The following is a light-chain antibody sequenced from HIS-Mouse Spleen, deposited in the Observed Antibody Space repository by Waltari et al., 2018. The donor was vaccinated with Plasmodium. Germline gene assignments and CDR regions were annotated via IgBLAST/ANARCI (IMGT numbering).Light chain of an antibody. CDR3: QQYNNWPLT. CDR2: GAS. Sequence: EIVMTQSPATLSVSPGERATLSCRASQSVSSNLAWYQQKPGQAPRLLIYGASTRATGIAARFSGSGSGTEFTRTISSMQSEDFAVYYCQQYNNWPLTFGGGTKVEIK. CDR1: QSVSSN. V-gene: IGKV3-15*01. J-gene: IGKJ4*01.